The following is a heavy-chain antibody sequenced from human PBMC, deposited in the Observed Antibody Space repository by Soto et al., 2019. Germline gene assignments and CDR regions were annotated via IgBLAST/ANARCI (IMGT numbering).Heavy chain of an antibody. CDR2: ISAYNGNT. CDR1: GYTFTSYG. CDR3: ARDRDFWSGSYGMDV. J-gene: IGHJ6*02. D-gene: IGHD3-3*01. V-gene: IGHV1-18*04. Sequence: ASLKVSCKASGYTFTSYGISWVRQAPGQGLEWMGWISAYNGNTNYAQKLQGRVTMTTDTSTSTAYMELRSLRSDDTAVYYCARDRDFWSGSYGMDVWGQGTTVTVSS.